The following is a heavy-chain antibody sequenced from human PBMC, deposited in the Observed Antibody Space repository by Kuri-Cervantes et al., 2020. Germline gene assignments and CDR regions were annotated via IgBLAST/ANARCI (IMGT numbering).Heavy chain of an antibody. CDR1: GYSFTSQA. D-gene: IGHD3-9*01. J-gene: IGHJ4*02. V-gene: IGHV1-3*04. CDR3: ASTYDILTGYWVY. CDR2: INTGNANT. Sequence: ASVKVSCKASGYSFTSQAMHWVRQAPGQRLEWMGWINTGNANTKYSQKFQGRVTITRDTSASTAYMELSSLRSEDTAVYYCASTYDILTGYWVYWGQGTLVTVSS.